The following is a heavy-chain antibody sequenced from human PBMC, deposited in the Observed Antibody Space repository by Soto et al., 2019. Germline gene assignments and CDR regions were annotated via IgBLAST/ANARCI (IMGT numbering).Heavy chain of an antibody. Sequence: SETLSLTCVVSGGSITSYHWSWIRQFPGKGLEWIAYTAYTGNTNYNTSLKSRVTISMDKSKNQLSIKLNSVTAADTAIYYCARVRQGCSANNCYFDPWGQGTQVTVSS. J-gene: IGHJ5*01. CDR2: TAYTGNT. CDR1: GGSITSYH. CDR3: ARVRQGCSANNCYFDP. V-gene: IGHV4-59*12. D-gene: IGHD1-1*01.